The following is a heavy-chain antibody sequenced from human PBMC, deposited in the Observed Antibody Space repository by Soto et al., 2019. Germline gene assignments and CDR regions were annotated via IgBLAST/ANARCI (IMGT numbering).Heavy chain of an antibody. V-gene: IGHV3-48*02. CDR1: GFTFSSYS. CDR3: ARDVILRYYFDY. D-gene: IGHD2-15*01. Sequence: GGSLRLCCAASGFTFSSYSMNWVRQAPGKGLEWVSYISSSSSTIYYADSVKGRFTISRDNAKNSLYLQMNSLRDEDTAVYYYARDVILRYYFDYWGQGTLVTVSS. J-gene: IGHJ4*02. CDR2: ISSSSSTI.